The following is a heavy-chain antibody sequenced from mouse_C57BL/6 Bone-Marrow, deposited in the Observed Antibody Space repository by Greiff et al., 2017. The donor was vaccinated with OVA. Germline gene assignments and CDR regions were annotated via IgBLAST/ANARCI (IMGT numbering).Heavy chain of an antibody. CDR2: IDPSDSYT. CDR3: ARSRAIYDGYYVWFAY. Sequence: QVQLKQPGAELVKPGASVKLSCKASGYTFTSYWMQWVKQRPGQGLEWIGEIDPSDSYTNYNQKFKGKATLTVDTSSSTAYMQLSSLTSEDSAVYYCARSRAIYDGYYVWFAYWGQGTLVTVSA. D-gene: IGHD2-3*01. CDR1: GYTFTSYW. V-gene: IGHV1-50*01. J-gene: IGHJ3*01.